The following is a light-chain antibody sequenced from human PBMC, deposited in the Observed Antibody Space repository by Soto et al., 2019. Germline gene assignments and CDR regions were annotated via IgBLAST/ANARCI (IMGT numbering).Light chain of an antibody. V-gene: IGLV1-40*01. Sequence: QSVLTQPPSVSGAPGQRVTISCTGSSSNIGAGFDVHWYHQIAGTAPKLLIYGNSNRPSGVPDRFSGSKSGNTASLTVSGLQAEDEADYYCSSYAGSNTLVFGTGTKLTVL. J-gene: IGLJ1*01. CDR2: GNS. CDR1: SSNIGAGFD. CDR3: SSYAGSNTLV.